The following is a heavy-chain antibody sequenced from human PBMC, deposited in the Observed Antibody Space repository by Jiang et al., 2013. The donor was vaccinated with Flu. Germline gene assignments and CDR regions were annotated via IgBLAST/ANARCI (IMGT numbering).Heavy chain of an antibody. CDR3: ARALYYNWHFDL. CDR2: IYYSGST. J-gene: IGHJ2*01. V-gene: IGHV4-59*08. CDR1: GGSISSHY. Sequence: GSGLVKPSETLSLTCSVSGGSISSHYWSWIRQPPGKGLEWIGYIYYSGSTNYNPSLKSRVTISVDMSKNQFSLKLSSVTAADTAVYYCARALYYNWHFDLWGRGTLVTVSS. D-gene: IGHD2-2*02.